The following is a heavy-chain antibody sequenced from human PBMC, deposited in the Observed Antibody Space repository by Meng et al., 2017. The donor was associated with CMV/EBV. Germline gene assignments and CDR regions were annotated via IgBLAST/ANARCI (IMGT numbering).Heavy chain of an antibody. D-gene: IGHD2-2*01. CDR2: IYPGDSDT. Sequence: GESLKISCKGSGYSFTNYWIGWVRQMPGKGLEWMGIIYPGDSDTRYSPSFQGQVTISADKSISTAYLQWSSLKASDTAMYYCASRLGYCSSTSCADAFDIWGQGTMVTVSS. CDR3: ASRLGYCSSTSCADAFDI. J-gene: IGHJ3*02. V-gene: IGHV5-51*01. CDR1: GYSFTNYW.